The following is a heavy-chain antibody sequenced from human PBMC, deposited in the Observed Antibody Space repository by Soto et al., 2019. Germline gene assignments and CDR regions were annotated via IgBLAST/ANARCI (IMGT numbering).Heavy chain of an antibody. D-gene: IGHD3-10*01. J-gene: IGHJ6*03. CDR2: INDSGDI. Sequence: QVQLQQWGAGLLKPSETLSLTCAVYGGSFSGYQWSWIRQTPGKGLEWIGGINDSGDINYNPSLKSRVTILVGSRNKQISLRLSSVTAADTAVYYCARGLILWFGELSRRGGYYYYMDVWGKGTTVTVSS. CDR3: ARGLILWFGELSRRGGYYYYMDV. V-gene: IGHV4-34*01. CDR1: GGSFSGYQ.